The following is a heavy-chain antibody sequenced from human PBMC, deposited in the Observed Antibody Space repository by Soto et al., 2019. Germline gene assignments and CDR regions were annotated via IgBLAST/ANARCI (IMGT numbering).Heavy chain of an antibody. CDR2: FGGSAAYI. CDR1: GFTFSSYT. J-gene: IGHJ4*02. CDR3: VRDHAWAFDS. Sequence: GGSLRLSCVASGFTFSSYTFNWVRQAPGKGLEWISYFGGSAAYIYYADSVKGRFTISRDDAKSSLYLQMNSLRVEDTAVYFCVRDHAWAFDSWGQGAQVTVYS. D-gene: IGHD2-2*01. V-gene: IGHV3-21*05.